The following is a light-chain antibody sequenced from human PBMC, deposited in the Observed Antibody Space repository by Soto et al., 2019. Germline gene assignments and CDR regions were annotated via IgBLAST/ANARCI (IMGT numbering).Light chain of an antibody. J-gene: IGKJ4*01. V-gene: IGKV3-20*01. CDR3: QQYGSSPVT. CDR1: QSISSSY. CDR2: GAS. Sequence: EIVLTQSPGTLSLSPGERATLSCRASQSISSSYLAWYQQIPGQAPRLLIYGASVRATGIPDRFSGSGSGTDFTLTISRLEPEDFAVYFCQQYGSSPVTFGGGTKVEIQ.